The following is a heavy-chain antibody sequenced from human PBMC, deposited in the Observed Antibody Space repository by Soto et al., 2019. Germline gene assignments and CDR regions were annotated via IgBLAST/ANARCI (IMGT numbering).Heavy chain of an antibody. V-gene: IGHV2-5*02. CDR1: GFSLSTSGVG. CDR3: AQGISSSSSYRPFDY. CDR2: IYWDDDK. D-gene: IGHD6-13*01. J-gene: IGHJ4*02. Sequence: QITLKESGPTLVKPTQTLTLTCTFSGFSLSTSGVGVGWIRQPPGKALEWLALIYWDDDKRYSPSLKSRLTITKDTSKNQVVLTMTDMDPVDTATYYCAQGISSSSSYRPFDYWGQGTLVTVSS.